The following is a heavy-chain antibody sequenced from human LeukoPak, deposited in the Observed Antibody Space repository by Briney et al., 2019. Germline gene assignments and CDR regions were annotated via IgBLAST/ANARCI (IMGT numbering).Heavy chain of an antibody. Sequence: ASVKVSCKASGYTFTSYGISWVRQAPGQGLEWMGWISAYNGNTNYAQKLQGRVTMTTDTSTSTAYMELRSLRSDDTAVYYCARLGCSGGSCYPLNFDYWGQGTLVTVSS. CDR3: ARLGCSGGSCYPLNFDY. V-gene: IGHV1-18*01. D-gene: IGHD2-15*01. J-gene: IGHJ4*02. CDR2: ISAYNGNT. CDR1: GYTFTSYG.